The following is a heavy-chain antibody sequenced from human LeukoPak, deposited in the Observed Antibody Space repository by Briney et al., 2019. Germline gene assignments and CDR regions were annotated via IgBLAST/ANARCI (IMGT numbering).Heavy chain of an antibody. CDR3: ARDRWGKYYFDY. V-gene: IGHV3-11*01. D-gene: IGHD7-27*01. Sequence: PGGSLRLSCAASRFPLSDFYMSWVRQTPGKGLEWVSYISSSATTIYYTDSVKGRFSISRDNAKSSLYLQMNNLRAEDTAVYYCARDRWGKYYFDYWGLGTRVTVSS. J-gene: IGHJ4*02. CDR2: ISSSATTI. CDR1: RFPLSDFY.